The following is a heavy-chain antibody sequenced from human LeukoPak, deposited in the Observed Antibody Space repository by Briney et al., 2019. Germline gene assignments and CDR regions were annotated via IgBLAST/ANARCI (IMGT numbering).Heavy chain of an antibody. Sequence: GGSLRLSCAASGFTFSSYWLTWVRQAPGKGLQWVANIKQDGSEKYYVDSVKGRFTISRDNAKSSLYLQMNSLRAEDTAVYYCAKDLRGAVRLYYFDYWGQGTLVTVSS. V-gene: IGHV3-7*01. CDR3: AKDLRGAVRLYYFDY. CDR2: IKQDGSEK. D-gene: IGHD3-10*01. CDR1: GFTFSSYW. J-gene: IGHJ4*02.